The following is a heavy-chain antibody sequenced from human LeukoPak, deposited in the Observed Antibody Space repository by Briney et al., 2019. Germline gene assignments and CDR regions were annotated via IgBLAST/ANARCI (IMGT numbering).Heavy chain of an antibody. J-gene: IGHJ4*02. CDR2: IKSKTDDETT. Sequence: PGGSLRLSCAASGFTFNNAWMSWVRQAPGKGLEWVGRIKSKTDDETTDYAAPVKGRFTISRDDSKNTVYLQMNSLKTEDTAVYYCTAGTGLTDRDYWGQGTLVTVSS. D-gene: IGHD3/OR15-3a*01. CDR1: GFTFNNAW. CDR3: TAGTGLTDRDY. V-gene: IGHV3-15*01.